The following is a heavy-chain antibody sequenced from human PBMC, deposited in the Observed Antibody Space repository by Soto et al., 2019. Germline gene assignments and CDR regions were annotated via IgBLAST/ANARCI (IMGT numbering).Heavy chain of an antibody. J-gene: IGHJ6*02. CDR1: GGTFSSYA. CDR3: ARVFAIAARPVGYYGMDV. V-gene: IGHV1-18*01. D-gene: IGHD6-6*01. Sequence: AASVKVSCKASGGTFSSYAISWVRQAPGQGLEWMGGIIPIFGNTNYAQKLQGRVTMTTDTSTSTAYMELRSLRSDDTAVYYCARVFAIAARPVGYYGMDVWGQGTTVTVSS. CDR2: IIPIFGNT.